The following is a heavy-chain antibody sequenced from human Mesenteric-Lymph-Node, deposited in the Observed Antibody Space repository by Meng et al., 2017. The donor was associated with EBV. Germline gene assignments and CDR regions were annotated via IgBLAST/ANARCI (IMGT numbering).Heavy chain of an antibody. CDR2: IYWDDHK. D-gene: IGHD1-26*01. V-gene: IGHV2-5*02. Sequence: QIHLKESGPTLLKPTQTLTLTCSFSGFSVSTSEMGVGWIRPPPGKALEWLTLIYWDDHKRYSPSLKSRFTITKDTSKNQVVLTMTNMDPVDTATYYCARRPYSWNFDFWGQGTLVTVSS. J-gene: IGHJ4*02. CDR1: GFSVSTSEMG. CDR3: ARRPYSWNFDF.